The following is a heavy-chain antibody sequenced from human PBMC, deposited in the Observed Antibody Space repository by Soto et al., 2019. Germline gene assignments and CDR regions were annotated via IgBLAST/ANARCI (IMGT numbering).Heavy chain of an antibody. D-gene: IGHD3-10*01. Sequence: GSLRLSCAASGFIFSNYWMSWVRQAPGKGLEWVANIKKDGSERYYVDSVKGRFTISRDNAKNSLYLEMNSLRAEDTAVYYCEPYGLEVWEGQWGQGTLVTVP. V-gene: IGHV3-7*03. CDR2: IKKDGSER. CDR3: EPYGLEVWEGQ. J-gene: IGHJ4*02. CDR1: GFIFSNYW.